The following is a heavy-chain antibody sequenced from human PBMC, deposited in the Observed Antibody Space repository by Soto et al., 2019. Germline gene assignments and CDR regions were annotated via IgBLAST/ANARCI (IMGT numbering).Heavy chain of an antibody. Sequence: QVQLQESGPGLVKPSQTLSLTCTVSGGSISSGDYYWSWIRQPPGKGLEWIGYIYYSGSTYYNPSLKSRVTISVDTSKXQFSLKLXXXTAADTAVYYCARVGGFGATTIDYWGQGTLVTVSS. CDR2: IYYSGST. V-gene: IGHV4-30-4*01. CDR3: ARVGGFGATTIDY. J-gene: IGHJ4*02. D-gene: IGHD3-10*01. CDR1: GGSISSGDYY.